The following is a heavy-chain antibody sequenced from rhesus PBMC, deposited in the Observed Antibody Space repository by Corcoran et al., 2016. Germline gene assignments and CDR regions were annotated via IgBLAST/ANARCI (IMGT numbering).Heavy chain of an antibody. V-gene: IGHV4-99*01. J-gene: IGHJ4*01. CDR3: ARRGSDYDNGNNYLDY. Sequence: QVQLQESGPGLVKPSETLSLTCAVSGYSISSASYWNWIRQPPGKGLEYIGDIDGSREKTAYKPSRKNRVAISEDTSKDQFSLRRSAVNAADTAVYYCARRGSDYDNGNNYLDYWGQGVRVTVSS. CDR1: GYSISSASY. CDR2: IDGSREKT. D-gene: IGHD3-28*01.